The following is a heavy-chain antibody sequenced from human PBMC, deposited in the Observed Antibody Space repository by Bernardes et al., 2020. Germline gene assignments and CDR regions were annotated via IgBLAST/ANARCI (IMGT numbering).Heavy chain of an antibody. CDR2: ISDSGGNT. V-gene: IGHV3-23*01. J-gene: IGHJ4*02. Sequence: SLRLDCADVDLTLRNYALYWVRRAPGKGLEWVSGISDSGGNTFYADSVKGRFTISRDNARNTVYLHMHSLSVSDSAIYYCATGRGSFFDHWGQGTLVTVSS. D-gene: IGHD3-10*01. CDR3: ATGRGSFFDH. CDR1: DLTLRNYA.